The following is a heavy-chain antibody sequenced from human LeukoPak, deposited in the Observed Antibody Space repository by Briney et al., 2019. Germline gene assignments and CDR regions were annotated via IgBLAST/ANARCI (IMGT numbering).Heavy chain of an antibody. CDR2: IKQDGSEK. Sequence: GGSLRLSCAASGFTFSSYWMSWVRQAPGKGLEWVANIKQDGSEKYYVDSAKGRFTISRDNAKNSLYLQMNSLRAEDTAVYYCARDKTYYYYYMDVWGKGTTVTVSS. J-gene: IGHJ6*03. CDR1: GFTFSSYW. V-gene: IGHV3-7*01. CDR3: ARDKTYYYYYMDV.